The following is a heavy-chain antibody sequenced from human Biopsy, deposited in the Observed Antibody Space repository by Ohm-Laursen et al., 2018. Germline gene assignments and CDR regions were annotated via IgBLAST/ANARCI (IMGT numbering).Heavy chain of an antibody. CDR3: GNEVHGRDY. D-gene: IGHD2-15*01. V-gene: IGHV4-34*08. CDR1: GKTFSDYQ. J-gene: IGHJ4*02. Sequence: GTLSLTCVVFGKTFSDYQWSWIRQPPGKGLEWIGQINQAGTTNYNPPLKSRVSISADASKYEFSLRLTSVTAADTAVYLCGNEVHGRDYWGLGAQVTVSS. CDR2: INQAGTT.